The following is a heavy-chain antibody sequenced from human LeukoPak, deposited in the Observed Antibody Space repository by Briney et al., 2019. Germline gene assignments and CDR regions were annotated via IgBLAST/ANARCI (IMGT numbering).Heavy chain of an antibody. V-gene: IGHV3-21*01. CDR3: ARNEDYYDSSGYYTPLDFDY. D-gene: IGHD3-22*01. CDR1: GFTFSSYE. J-gene: IGHJ4*02. Sequence: PGGSLRLSCAASGFTFSSYEMNWVRQAPGKGLEWVSSISSSSSYIYYADSVKGRFTISRDNAKNSLYLQMNSLRAEDTAVYYCARNEDYYDSSGYYTPLDFDYWGQGTLVTVSS. CDR2: ISSSSSYI.